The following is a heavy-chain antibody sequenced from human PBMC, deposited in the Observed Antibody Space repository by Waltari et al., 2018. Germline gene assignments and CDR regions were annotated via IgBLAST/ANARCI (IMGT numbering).Heavy chain of an antibody. CDR2: INPNRGGT. J-gene: IGHJ4*02. CDR3: ARSPELYYYDSSGYPF. CDR1: GYTFTGYY. D-gene: IGHD3-22*01. V-gene: IGHV1-2*02. Sequence: QVQLVQSGAEVKKPGASVKVSCKASGYTFTGYYMHWVRQAPGQGLEWMGWINPNRGGTNYAQKFQGMVTMTRDTSISTAYMELSRLRSDDTAVYYCARSPELYYYDSSGYPFWGQGTLVTVSS.